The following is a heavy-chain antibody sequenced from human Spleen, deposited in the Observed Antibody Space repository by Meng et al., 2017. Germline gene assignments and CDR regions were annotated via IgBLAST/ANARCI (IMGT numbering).Heavy chain of an antibody. CDR1: GFTFSSYS. D-gene: IGHD6-13*01. CDR3: ARDRDVGRYSSSWYPIDY. V-gene: IGHV3-49*04. CDR2: IRSKPYGGTT. J-gene: IGHJ4*02. Sequence: GGSLRLSCAASGFTFSSYSMNWVRQAPGKGLEWVGFIRSKPYGGTTDYAASVKGRFSISRDDSKSIAYLQMNSLKSEDTAVYYCARDRDVGRYSSSWYPIDYWGQGTLVTVSS.